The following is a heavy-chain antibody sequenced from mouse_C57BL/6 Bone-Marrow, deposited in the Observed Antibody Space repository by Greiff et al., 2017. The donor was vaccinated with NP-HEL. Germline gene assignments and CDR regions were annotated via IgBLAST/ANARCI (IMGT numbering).Heavy chain of an antibody. D-gene: IGHD2-3*01. CDR1: GYSITSGYY. Sequence: ESGPGLVKPSQSLSLTCSVTGYSITSGYYWNWIRQFPGNKLEWMGYISYDGSNNYNPSLKNRISITRDTSKNQFFLKLNSVTTEDTATYYCARDGLYDGYYYYYAMDYWGQGTSVTVSS. J-gene: IGHJ4*01. CDR3: ARDGLYDGYYYYYAMDY. V-gene: IGHV3-6*01. CDR2: ISYDGSN.